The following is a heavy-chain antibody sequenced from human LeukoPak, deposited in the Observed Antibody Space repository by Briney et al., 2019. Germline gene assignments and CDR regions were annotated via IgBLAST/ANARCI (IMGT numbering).Heavy chain of an antibody. J-gene: IGHJ4*02. CDR1: GYTFTGYY. V-gene: IGHV1-18*04. Sequence: RASVKVSCKASGYTFTGYYMHWVRQAPGQGLEWMGWISAYNGNTNYAQKLQGRVTMTTDTSTSTAYMELRSLRSDDTAVYYCARDSDIVATIPHYFDYWGQGTLVTVSS. CDR2: ISAYNGNT. CDR3: ARDSDIVATIPHYFDY. D-gene: IGHD5-12*01.